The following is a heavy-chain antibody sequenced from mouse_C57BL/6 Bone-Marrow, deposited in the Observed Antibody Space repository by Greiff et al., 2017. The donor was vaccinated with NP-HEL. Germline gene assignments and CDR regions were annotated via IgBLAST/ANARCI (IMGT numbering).Heavy chain of an antibody. CDR2: IDPENGDT. Sequence: EVKVEESGAELVRPGASVKLSCTASGFNIKDDYMHWVKQRPEQGLEWIGWIDPENGDTEYASKFQGKATITADTSSNTAYLQLSSLTSEDTAVYYCTSFITTGAYWGQGTLVTVSA. CDR1: GFNIKDDY. V-gene: IGHV14-4*01. CDR3: TSFITTGAY. D-gene: IGHD1-1*01. J-gene: IGHJ3*01.